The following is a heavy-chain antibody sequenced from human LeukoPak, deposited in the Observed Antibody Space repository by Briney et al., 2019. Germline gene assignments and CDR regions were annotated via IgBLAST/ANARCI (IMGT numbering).Heavy chain of an antibody. D-gene: IGHD4-23*01. CDR1: GLTFTSNY. CDR2: IYSDGST. J-gene: IGHJ4*02. CDR3: ARRPDYGGTPTFDY. V-gene: IGHV3-66*01. Sequence: PGGSLRLSCAASGLTFTSNYMSWVRQAPGKGLEWVSVIYSDGSTYYADSVKGRFSISRDNSKNTLYLQLNSLRVEDTAVYYCARRPDYGGTPTFDYWGQGTLVTVSS.